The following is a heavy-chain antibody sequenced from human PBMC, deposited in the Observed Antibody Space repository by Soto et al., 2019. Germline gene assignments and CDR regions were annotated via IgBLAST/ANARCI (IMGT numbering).Heavy chain of an antibody. CDR3: AREAPYYYDSSGYAYRFDY. Sequence: SETLSLTCTVSGGSISSSSYFWGWIRQPPGKGLEWIGYIYYSGSTNYNPSLKSRVTISVDTSKNQFSLKLSSVTAADTAVYYCAREAPYYYDSSGYAYRFDYWGQGTLVTVSS. CDR2: IYYSGST. CDR1: GGSISSSSYF. J-gene: IGHJ4*02. V-gene: IGHV4-61*01. D-gene: IGHD3-22*01.